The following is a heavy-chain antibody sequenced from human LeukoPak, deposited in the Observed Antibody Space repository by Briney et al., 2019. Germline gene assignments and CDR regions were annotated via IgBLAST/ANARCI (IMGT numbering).Heavy chain of an antibody. J-gene: IGHJ3*02. CDR2: MNPNSGNT. D-gene: IGHD3-16*02. V-gene: IGHV1-8*01. Sequence: ASVKVSCKASGYTFTSYDINWVRQATGQGLEWMGWMNPNSGNTGYAQKFQGRVTMTRNTSISTAYMELSSLRSEDTAVYYCARGTFGGVIVIPGGRAFDIWGQGTMVTVSS. CDR3: ARGTFGGVIVIPGGRAFDI. CDR1: GYTFTSYD.